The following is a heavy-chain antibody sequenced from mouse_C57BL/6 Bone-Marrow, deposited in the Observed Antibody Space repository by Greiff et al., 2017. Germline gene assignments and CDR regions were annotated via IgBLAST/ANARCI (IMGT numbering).Heavy chain of an antibody. V-gene: IGHV14-4*01. CDR3: TDSNYVWFAY. CDR2: IDPENGDT. J-gene: IGHJ3*01. CDR1: GFNIKDDY. Sequence: VQLQQSGAELVRPGASVKLSCTASGFNIKDDYMHWVKQRPEQGLEWIGWIDPENGDTEYASKFQGKATITADTSSNTAYLQLSSLTSEDTAVYYCTDSNYVWFAYWSQGTLVTVSA. D-gene: IGHD2-5*01.